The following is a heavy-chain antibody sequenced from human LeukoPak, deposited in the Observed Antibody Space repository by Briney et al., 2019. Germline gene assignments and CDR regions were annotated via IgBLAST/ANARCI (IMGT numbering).Heavy chain of an antibody. CDR1: GYSFTSYW. J-gene: IGHJ4*02. CDR2: IYPGDSDT. Sequence: GESLKISCKGSGYSFTSYWIGWVRQMPGKGLEWMGIIYPGDSDTRHSPSFQGQVTISADKSISTAYLQWSSLKASDTAMYYCARSALRGYYYDSSGYYNFDYWGQGTLVTVSS. CDR3: ARSALRGYYYDSSGYYNFDY. D-gene: IGHD3-22*01. V-gene: IGHV5-51*01.